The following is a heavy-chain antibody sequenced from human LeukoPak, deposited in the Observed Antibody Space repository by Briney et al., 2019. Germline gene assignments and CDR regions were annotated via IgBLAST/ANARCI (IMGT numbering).Heavy chain of an antibody. CDR2: IYYSGSTSGST. J-gene: IGHJ3*02. D-gene: IGHD3-10*01. CDR3: AKSNGYGLVDI. CDR1: GGSISSYY. Sequence: SETLSLTCTASGGSISSYYWSWIRQPPGKGLEWIGYIYYSGSTSGSTNYNPSLKSRVTISVDTSRNQFSLKLNSVTAADTAVYYCAKSNGYGLVDIWGQGTMVTVSS. V-gene: IGHV4-59*12.